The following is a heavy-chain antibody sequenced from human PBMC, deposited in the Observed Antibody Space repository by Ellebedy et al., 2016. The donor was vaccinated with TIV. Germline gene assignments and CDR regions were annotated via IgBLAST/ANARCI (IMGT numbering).Heavy chain of an antibody. CDR1: GASITSGAFY. Sequence: LRLSXTVSGASITSGAFYWTWIRQHPGKGLEYIGYINYSGSTYNNPSLKGRVTMSLDTSKNQFSLKLISLTAADTAVYYCVRDNRGLPGYPDCWGQGTLVSVSS. CDR3: VRDNRGLPGYPDC. J-gene: IGHJ4*02. D-gene: IGHD2-21*01. V-gene: IGHV4-31*03. CDR2: INYSGST.